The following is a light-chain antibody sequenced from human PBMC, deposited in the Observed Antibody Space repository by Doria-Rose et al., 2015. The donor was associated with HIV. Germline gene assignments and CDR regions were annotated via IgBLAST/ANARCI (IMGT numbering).Light chain of an antibody. V-gene: IGKV1-39*01. Sequence: RVTITCRASQSISNYLNWYQQKPGKAPNLLIFAASSLQSEAPARFSGSGSGTDFTLTISSLQPVDFAIYYCQQSYSTPYTFGQGTKLDIK. J-gene: IGKJ2*01. CDR2: AAS. CDR1: QSISNY. CDR3: QQSYSTPYT.